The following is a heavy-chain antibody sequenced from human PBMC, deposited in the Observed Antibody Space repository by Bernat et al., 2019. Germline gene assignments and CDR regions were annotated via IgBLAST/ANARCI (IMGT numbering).Heavy chain of an antibody. D-gene: IGHD3-22*01. Sequence: EVQLLESGGGLVQPGGSLRLSCAASGFTFSNYAMSWVRQAPGKGLEWVSAISGSGSSTYYADSVRGRFTISRDSSKNTLFLQMNSLRAEDTAVYYCARGVHYYDSSGYYPIYDYWGQGTLVTVSS. CDR2: ISGSGSST. V-gene: IGHV3-23*01. CDR3: ARGVHYYDSSGYYPIYDY. J-gene: IGHJ4*02. CDR1: GFTFSNYA.